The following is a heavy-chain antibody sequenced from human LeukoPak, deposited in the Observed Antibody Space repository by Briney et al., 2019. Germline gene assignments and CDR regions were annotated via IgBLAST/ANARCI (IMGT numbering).Heavy chain of an antibody. D-gene: IGHD5-18*01. CDR3: ARVGAMVL. CDR1: GHTFTGYY. V-gene: IGHV1-2*02. J-gene: IGHJ4*02. Sequence: ASVKVSCKASGHTFTGYYILWVRQAPGQGLEWMGWINPNSGGTNYAQKFQGRVTMTRDKSISTAYMDLSSLTSDDTAVYYCARVGAMVLWGQGTHVTVSS. CDR2: INPNSGGT.